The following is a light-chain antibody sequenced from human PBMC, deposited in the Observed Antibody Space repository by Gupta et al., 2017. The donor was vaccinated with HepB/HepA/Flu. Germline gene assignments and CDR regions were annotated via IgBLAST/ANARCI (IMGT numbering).Light chain of an antibody. CDR1: RSKVGSKN. Sequence: SLPPQSPSVSGTRGQRVTMFCPGSRSKVGSKNVNWYQQLPGTAPKLLIYSNDERPSGVPDRFSGSKSDTSASLAISGLQSEDEADYYCAAWDESLNGVVFGGGTKLTVL. J-gene: IGLJ2*01. V-gene: IGLV1-44*01. CDR2: SND. CDR3: AAWDESLNGVV.